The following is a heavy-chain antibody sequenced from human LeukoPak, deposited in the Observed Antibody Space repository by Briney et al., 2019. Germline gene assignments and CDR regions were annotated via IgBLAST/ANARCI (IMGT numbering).Heavy chain of an antibody. Sequence: GVSQRLSRAASGFTFRHAWLAWVRQAPRQGLEWVANINQDGSTKQYVDSVRGRFTNSRDNAKNSLYLETNTLRAEDTALYHDARDRRGSLDYWGQGTLVTVSS. CDR3: ARDRRGSLDY. D-gene: IGHD6-13*01. J-gene: IGHJ4*02. V-gene: IGHV3-7*01. CDR1: GFTFRHAW. CDR2: INQDGSTK.